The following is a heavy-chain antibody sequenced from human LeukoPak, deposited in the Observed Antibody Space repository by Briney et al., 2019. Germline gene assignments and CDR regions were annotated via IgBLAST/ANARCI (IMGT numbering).Heavy chain of an antibody. CDR1: GGSFSGYY. D-gene: IGHD1-26*01. CDR2: INHSGST. CDR3: ARLWPEANAFDI. J-gene: IGHJ3*02. V-gene: IGHV4-34*01. Sequence: SETLSLTCAVYGGSFSGYYWSWIRQPPGKGLEWIGEINHSGSTNYNPSLKSRVTISVDTSKNQFSLKLSSVTAADTAVYYCARLWPEANAFDIWGQGTMVTVSS.